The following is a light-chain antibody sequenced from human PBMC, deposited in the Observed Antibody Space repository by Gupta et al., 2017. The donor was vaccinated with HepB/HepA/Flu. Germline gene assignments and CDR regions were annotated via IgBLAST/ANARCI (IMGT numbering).Light chain of an antibody. CDR2: GKN. Sequence: SSELTPDPAVSVALCQTVRITCQGDSLRSYYASWYPQKPGQAPVLVIYGKNNRPSGIPDRFSGSSSGNTASLTITGAQAEDEADYYCNSRDSSGNHRYVFGTGTKVTVL. CDR3: NSRDSSGNHRYV. J-gene: IGLJ1*01. CDR1: SLRSYY. V-gene: IGLV3-19*01.